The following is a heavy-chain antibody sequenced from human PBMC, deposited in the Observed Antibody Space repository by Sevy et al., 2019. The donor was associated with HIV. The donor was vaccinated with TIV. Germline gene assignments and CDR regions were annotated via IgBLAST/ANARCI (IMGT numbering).Heavy chain of an antibody. J-gene: IGHJ6*02. CDR3: ANAYSGSYSHSYLYALDV. V-gene: IGHV3-30*18. D-gene: IGHD1-26*01. CDR1: GFSFSYYG. CDR2: ISHDGINE. Sequence: GGSLRLSCTGSGFSFSYYGIHWVRQAPGKALDWVALISHDGINEYYTDSVKGRFTISRDNSKNTVYLEMNRLRKEDTAIYFCANAYSGSYSHSYLYALDVWGQGTTVTVSS.